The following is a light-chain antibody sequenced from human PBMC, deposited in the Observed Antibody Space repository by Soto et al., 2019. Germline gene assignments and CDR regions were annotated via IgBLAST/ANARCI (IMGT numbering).Light chain of an antibody. CDR1: SSNLGAGYD. CDR3: QAYDYSLTASV. V-gene: IGLV1-40*01. J-gene: IGLJ3*02. Sequence: QSVLTQPPSVSGAPGQRVTISCTGNSSNLGAGYDVHWYRQLPGAAPKLVIFGNRNRPSGVPERFSGSKSGTSASLAITGLQCEAEADYYCQAYDYSLTASVFGGGTKVTVL. CDR2: GNR.